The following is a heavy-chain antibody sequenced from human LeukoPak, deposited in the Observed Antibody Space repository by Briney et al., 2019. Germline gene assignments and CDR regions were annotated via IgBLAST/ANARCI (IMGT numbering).Heavy chain of an antibody. D-gene: IGHD1-26*01. CDR1: GYSFTNYW. Sequence: GDSVEISCKTSGYSFTNYWIGWARPMPGKGLDWMWIIYPDDSDTRYNPSFQGQLTISADKSISTAYLQWNSLKASDTAMYYCARLRWDQYFFDYWGQGTLVTVSS. CDR3: ARLRWDQYFFDY. CDR2: IYPDDSDT. V-gene: IGHV5-51*01. J-gene: IGHJ4*02.